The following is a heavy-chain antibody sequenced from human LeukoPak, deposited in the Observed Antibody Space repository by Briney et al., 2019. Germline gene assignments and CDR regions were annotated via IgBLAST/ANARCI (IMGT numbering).Heavy chain of an antibody. CDR1: GFTFSSYS. Sequence: GGSLRLSCAASGFTFSSYSMNWVRQAPGKGLEWVSSISSSSSYIYYADSVKGRFTISRDNAKNSLYLQMNSLRAEDTAVYYCARYGPGSYYYYYGMDVWGQGTTVTVSS. D-gene: IGHD3-10*01. CDR3: ARYGPGSYYYYYGMDV. CDR2: ISSSSSYI. V-gene: IGHV3-21*01. J-gene: IGHJ6*02.